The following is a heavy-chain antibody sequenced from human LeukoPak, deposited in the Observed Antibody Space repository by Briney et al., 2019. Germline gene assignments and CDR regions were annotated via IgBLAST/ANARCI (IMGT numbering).Heavy chain of an antibody. D-gene: IGHD3-16*02. J-gene: IGHJ4*02. CDR2: IKGDGSEK. CDR1: GFTLSGYF. CDR3: ARDLMDDYVWGSYRPSSYYFDY. V-gene: IGHV3-7*01. Sequence: GGSLRLSCAASGFTLSGYFMSWVRQAPGEGLEWVASIKGDGSEKYYVDSVKGRFTISRDNAKNSLYLQMNSLRAEDTAVYYCARDLMDDYVWGSYRPSSYYFDYWGQGTLVTVSS.